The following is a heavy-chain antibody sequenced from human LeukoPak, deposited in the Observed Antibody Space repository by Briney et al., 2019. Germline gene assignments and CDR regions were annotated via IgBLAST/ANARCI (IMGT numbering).Heavy chain of an antibody. CDR1: GGSIGSYY. Sequence: PSETLSLTCTVSGGSIGSYYWSWIRQPSGKGLEWIGYIYSSGSTNYNPSLKSRVTISVDTSKNQLSLKLSSVTAADTAVYYCARHYDYYYMDVWGKGTTVTVSS. CDR3: ARHYDYYYMDV. J-gene: IGHJ6*03. CDR2: IYSSGST. V-gene: IGHV4-4*09.